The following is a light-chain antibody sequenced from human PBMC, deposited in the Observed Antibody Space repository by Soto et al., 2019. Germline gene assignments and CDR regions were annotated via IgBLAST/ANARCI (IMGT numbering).Light chain of an antibody. V-gene: IGKV3-20*01. CDR2: GAS. CDR1: QSVSSSY. Sequence: EIVLTQSPGTLSLSPGERATLSCRASQSVSSSYLAWYQQKPGQAPRLFIYGASSRATGIPDRFSGSGSGTDFTLTISRLEPEDFAVYYCQQTYTFGQGTKLEIK. J-gene: IGKJ2*01. CDR3: QQTYT.